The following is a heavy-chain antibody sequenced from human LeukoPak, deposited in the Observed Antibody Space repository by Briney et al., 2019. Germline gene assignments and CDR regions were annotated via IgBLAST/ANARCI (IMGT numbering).Heavy chain of an antibody. CDR1: GGSISNYY. J-gene: IGHJ4*02. D-gene: IGHD1-26*01. Sequence: SETLSLTCTVSGGSISNYYWSWIRQPPGKGLEWIGYIYDSGSTNYNPSLKSRVTISVDTSKNKFSLKLSFVTAADTAVYYCARGGSYLGHCDYWGQGSLVTVSS. V-gene: IGHV4-59*01. CDR2: IYDSGST. CDR3: ARGGSYLGHCDY.